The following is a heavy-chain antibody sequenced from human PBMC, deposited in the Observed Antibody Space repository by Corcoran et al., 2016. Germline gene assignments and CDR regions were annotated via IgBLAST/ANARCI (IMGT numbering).Heavy chain of an antibody. Sequence: QVTLRESGPALVKPTQTLTLTCTFSGFSLSTSGMCVSWIRQPPGKALEWLALIDWDDDKYYSTSLKTRLTISKDTSTNQVVLTLTNMDPVDKATYDCARSGDRDNYNYYYGMDVWGQGTMVTGS. V-gene: IGHV2-70*01. CDR1: GFSLSTSGMC. D-gene: IGHD2-21*02. CDR3: ARSGDRDNYNYYYGMDV. J-gene: IGHJ6*02. CDR2: IDWDDDK.